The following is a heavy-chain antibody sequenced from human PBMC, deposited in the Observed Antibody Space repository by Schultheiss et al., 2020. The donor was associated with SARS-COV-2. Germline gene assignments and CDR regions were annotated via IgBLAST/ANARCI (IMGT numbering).Heavy chain of an antibody. CDR2: INSNSDYI. D-gene: IGHD2-15*01. CDR3: ARDQTLYCSGGSCYLDGMDV. J-gene: IGHJ6*02. CDR1: GFTFSDYY. Sequence: GGSLRLSCAASGFTFSDYYMSWVRQAPGKGLEWVSSINSNSDYIYYADSVKGRFTISRDNAKNSLYLQMNSLRAEDTAVYYCARDQTLYCSGGSCYLDGMDVWGQGTTVTVSS. V-gene: IGHV3-69-1*02.